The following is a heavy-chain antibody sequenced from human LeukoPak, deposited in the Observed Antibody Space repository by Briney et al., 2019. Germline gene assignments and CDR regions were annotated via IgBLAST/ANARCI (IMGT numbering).Heavy chain of an antibody. V-gene: IGHV2-70*01. J-gene: IGHJ4*02. D-gene: IGHD3-10*01. CDR3: ARTSLWFGESPEYYFDY. CDR2: IDWDDDK. CDR1: GFSLSTSGMC. Sequence: SGPALVKPTQTLTLTCTFSGFSLSTSGMCVSWIRQPPGKALEWLALIDWDDDKYYSTSLKTRLTISKDTSKNQVVLTMTNMDPVDTATYYCARTSLWFGESPEYYFDYWGQGTLVTVSS.